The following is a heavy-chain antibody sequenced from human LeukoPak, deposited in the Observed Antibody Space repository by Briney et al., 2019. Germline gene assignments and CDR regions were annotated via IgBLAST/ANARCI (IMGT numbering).Heavy chain of an antibody. CDR2: MSPNSGDT. V-gene: IGHV1-8*01. D-gene: IGHD1-1*01. CDR1: GYTFTNLD. J-gene: IGHJ4*02. Sequence: APVRVSCKTSGYTFTNLDINWLRQAPGQGLEWMGWMSPNSGDTGYAQKFQGRVSMTRDIFKSTAYMELSSQRSEDTAIYYCASNPPNTGDFYYWGLGTLVTVSS. CDR3: ASNPPNTGDFYY.